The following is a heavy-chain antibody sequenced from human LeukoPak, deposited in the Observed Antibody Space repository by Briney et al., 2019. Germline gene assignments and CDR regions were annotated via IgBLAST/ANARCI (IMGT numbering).Heavy chain of an antibody. D-gene: IGHD3-3*01. CDR1: GFTFSSYS. CDR2: IISSSSYI. V-gene: IGHV3-21*01. J-gene: IGHJ5*02. Sequence: GGSLRLSCAASGFTFSSYSMNWVRQAPGKGLEWVSSIISSSSYIYYADSVKGRFTISRDNAKNSLYLQMNSLRAEDTAVYYCARVYSTIFGVVRNWFDPWGQGTLVTVSS. CDR3: ARVYSTIFGVVRNWFDP.